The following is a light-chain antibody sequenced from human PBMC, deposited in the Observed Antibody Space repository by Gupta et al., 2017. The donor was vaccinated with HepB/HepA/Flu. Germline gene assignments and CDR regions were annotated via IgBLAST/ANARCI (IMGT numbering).Light chain of an antibody. CDR1: QSISSY. V-gene: IGKV1-39*01. CDR2: AAS. CDR3: QQSDSTNT. Sequence: DIQMTQSPSSLSASVGDRVTITCRASQSISSYLNWYQQKPGKAPKLLIYAASSLQSGVPSRFSGSGSGTDFTLTISRLQPEDFATYYCQQSDSTNTFGQGTRMEIK. J-gene: IGKJ5*01.